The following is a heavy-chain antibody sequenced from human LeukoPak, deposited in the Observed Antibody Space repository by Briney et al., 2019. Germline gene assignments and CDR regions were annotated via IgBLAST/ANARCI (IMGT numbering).Heavy chain of an antibody. Sequence: PSETLSLTCAVYGGSFSGFYWTWIRQPPGKGLEWIGEINHSGSTDYNPSLESRVTISVDTSKNQFSLKLSSVTAADTAVYYCARTDYDCVWGSPQPVSWGQGTLVTVSS. CDR1: GGSFSGFY. J-gene: IGHJ5*02. V-gene: IGHV4-34*01. D-gene: IGHD3-16*01. CDR3: ARTDYDCVWGSPQPVS. CDR2: INHSGST.